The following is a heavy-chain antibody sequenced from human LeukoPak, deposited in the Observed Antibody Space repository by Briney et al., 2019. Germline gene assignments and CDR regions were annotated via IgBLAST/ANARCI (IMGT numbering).Heavy chain of an antibody. CDR3: ARSAVDTAMGGFDY. Sequence: SETLSLTCAVYGGSFSGYYWSWIRQPPGKGLEWIGEINHSGSTNYNPSLKSRVTISVDTSKNQFSLKLSSVTAADTAVYYCARSAVDTAMGGFDYWGQGTLVTVSS. D-gene: IGHD5-18*01. CDR2: INHSGST. CDR1: GGSFSGYY. V-gene: IGHV4-34*01. J-gene: IGHJ4*02.